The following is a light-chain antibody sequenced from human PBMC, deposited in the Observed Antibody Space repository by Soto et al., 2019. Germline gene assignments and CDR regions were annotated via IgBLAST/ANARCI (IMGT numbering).Light chain of an antibody. Sequence: EPVLTQSPGTLSLSPGERATLSCRANESILTLAWYKHKPGHAPRLLIYGVARRATGTPERFSGSGAGTDYTLTINALEPEDFAMYYCQQYGSLPLTFGGGTKVDIK. CDR1: ESILT. CDR2: GVA. CDR3: QQYGSLPLT. J-gene: IGKJ4*01. V-gene: IGKV3-20*01.